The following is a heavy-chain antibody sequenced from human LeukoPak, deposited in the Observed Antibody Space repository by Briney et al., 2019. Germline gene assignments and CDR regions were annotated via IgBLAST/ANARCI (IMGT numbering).Heavy chain of an antibody. D-gene: IGHD3-3*01. J-gene: IGHJ2*01. Sequence: QPGGSLRLSCAASGFTVSTNYMSWARQAPGKKLEWVSDIYSDGSTFYADSVKGRFTISRDNSKNTLYLQMNSLRAEDTAVYHCARYDFILISYFDLWGRGTLVTVSS. CDR3: ARYDFILISYFDL. CDR1: GFTVSTNY. V-gene: IGHV3-53*01. CDR2: IYSDGST.